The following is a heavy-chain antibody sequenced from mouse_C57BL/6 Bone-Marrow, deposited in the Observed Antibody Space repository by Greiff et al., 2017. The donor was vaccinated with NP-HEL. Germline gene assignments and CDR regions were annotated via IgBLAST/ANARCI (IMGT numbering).Heavy chain of an antibody. J-gene: IGHJ3*01. D-gene: IGHD4-1*01. Sequence: DVHLVESGPGLVKPSQSLSLTCSVTGYSITSGYYWNWIRQFPGNKLEWMGYISYDGSNNYNPSLKNRISITRDTSKNQFFLKLNSVTTEDTATYYCAKLGAWFAYWGQGTLVTVSA. CDR3: AKLGAWFAY. V-gene: IGHV3-6*01. CDR2: ISYDGSN. CDR1: GYSITSGYY.